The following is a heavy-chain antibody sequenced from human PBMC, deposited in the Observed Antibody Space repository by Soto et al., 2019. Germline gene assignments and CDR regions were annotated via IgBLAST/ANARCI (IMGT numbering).Heavy chain of an antibody. D-gene: IGHD3-22*01. V-gene: IGHV3-30*18. CDR3: AKEWVYDSSSWSFDY. J-gene: IGHJ4*02. CDR2: ISNDGSNK. CDR1: GFTFSSHG. Sequence: QVQLVESGGGVVQPGRSLRLSCAASGFTFSSHGMHWVRQAPGKGLEWVAVISNDGSNKYYADSVKGRFTISRDNSKNTLSLQMNSLRAEDTAVYYCAKEWVYDSSSWSFDYWGQGTLVTVSS.